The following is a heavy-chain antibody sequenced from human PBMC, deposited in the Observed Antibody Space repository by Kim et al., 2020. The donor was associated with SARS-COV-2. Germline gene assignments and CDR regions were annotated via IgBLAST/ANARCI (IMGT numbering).Heavy chain of an antibody. CDR3: ARGTRQWLVRGPYYYYMD. D-gene: IGHD6-19*01. J-gene: IGHJ6*03. CDR2: INHSGST. Sequence: SETLSLTCAVYGGSFSGYYWSWIRQPPGKGLEWIGEINHSGSTNYNPSLKSRITISVDTSKNQFSLKLSSVTAADTAGYYCARGTRQWLVRGPYYYYMD. V-gene: IGHV4-34*01. CDR1: GGSFSGYY.